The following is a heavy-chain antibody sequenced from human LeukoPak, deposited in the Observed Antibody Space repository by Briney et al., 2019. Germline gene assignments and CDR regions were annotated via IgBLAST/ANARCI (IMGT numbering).Heavy chain of an antibody. D-gene: IGHD6-13*01. J-gene: IGHJ6*03. CDR2: ISCSCGNT. Sequence: GGSLRLFCAASGFTFNRYAMSWVPHAPGKGLEWVSAISCSCGNTFYADSVKGRFTISRDKSKSTLYLQMNRLRVEDTAVYYCRNLGSSSWYAIYYYYYYMDVWGKGTTVTVSS. CDR3: RNLGSSSWYAIYYYYYYMDV. CDR1: GFTFNRYA. V-gene: IGHV3-23*01.